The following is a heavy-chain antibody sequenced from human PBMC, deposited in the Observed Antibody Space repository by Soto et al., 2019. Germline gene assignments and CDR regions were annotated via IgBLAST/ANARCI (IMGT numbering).Heavy chain of an antibody. CDR1: GFTFSSYA. D-gene: IGHD3-22*01. V-gene: IGHV3-23*01. CDR3: AKLYYDSSGYYYNFRSNAFDI. CDR2: ISGSGGST. J-gene: IGHJ3*02. Sequence: GGSLRLSCAASGFTFSSYAMSWVRQAPGKGLEWVSAISGSGGSTYYADSVKGRFTISRDNSKNTLYLQMNSLRAEDTAVYYCAKLYYDSSGYYYNFRSNAFDIWGQGTMVTVSS.